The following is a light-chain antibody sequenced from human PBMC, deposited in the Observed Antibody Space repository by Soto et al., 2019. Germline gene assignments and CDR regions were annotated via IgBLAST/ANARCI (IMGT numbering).Light chain of an antibody. Sequence: QSALTQPASVSGSPGQSITISCTGTSSDVGSYNLVSWYQQHPGKAPKLMIYVVSKRPSGVSNRFSGSKSGNTASLTISGLQAEDEADYYCCSYAGSSIEVFGGGTKVTVL. J-gene: IGLJ3*02. CDR1: SSDVGSYNL. V-gene: IGLV2-23*02. CDR3: CSYAGSSIEV. CDR2: VVS.